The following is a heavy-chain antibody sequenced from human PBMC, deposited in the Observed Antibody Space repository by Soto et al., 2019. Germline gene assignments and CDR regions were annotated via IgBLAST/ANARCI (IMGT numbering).Heavy chain of an antibody. CDR2: FDPEDGET. V-gene: IGHV1-24*01. CDR1: GYTLTELS. Sequence: ASVKVSCKVSGYTLTELSMHWVRQAPGKGLEWMGGFDPEDGETIYAQKFQGRVTMTEDTSTDTAYMELSSLRSEDTAVCYCATDLESGSLYGGFDYWGQGTLVTVS. CDR3: ATDLESGSLYGGFDY. J-gene: IGHJ4*02. D-gene: IGHD1-26*01.